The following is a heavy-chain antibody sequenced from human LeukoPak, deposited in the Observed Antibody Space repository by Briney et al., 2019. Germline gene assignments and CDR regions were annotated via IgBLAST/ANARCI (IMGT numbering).Heavy chain of an antibody. J-gene: IGHJ4*02. CDR3: AKTMYPSAWDRGLDY. D-gene: IGHD6-19*01. CDR2: ISTSGGTT. Sequence: GGSLRLSCAASGFTFSSYVMNWVRLAPGKGLEWVSVISTSGGTTYYADSVKGRFTMSRDNSKNTLYLQMNSLRAEDTAVYYCAKTMYPSAWDRGLDYGGQGTLVTVSS. V-gene: IGHV3-23*01. CDR1: GFTFSSYV.